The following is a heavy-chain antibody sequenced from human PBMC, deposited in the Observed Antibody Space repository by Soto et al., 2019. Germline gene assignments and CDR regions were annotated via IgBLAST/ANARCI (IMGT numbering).Heavy chain of an antibody. Sequence: SDTLSLTCDVSGASIRGTFYYWVLISHPPGKGLEWIGNIYYSGSTYYSPSLKSRVTISVDTSNNQISLELSSVTAADTAVYYCARLAVEDYRYFDIWGRGTLVTVSS. CDR2: IYYSGST. J-gene: IGHJ2*01. D-gene: IGHD2-2*01. CDR3: ARLAVEDYRYFDI. V-gene: IGHV4-39*01. CDR1: GASIRGTFYY.